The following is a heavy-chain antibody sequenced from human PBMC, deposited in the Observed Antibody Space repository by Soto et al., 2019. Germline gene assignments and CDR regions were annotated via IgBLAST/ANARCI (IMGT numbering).Heavy chain of an antibody. J-gene: IGHJ6*02. V-gene: IGHV4-31*03. Sequence: SQTLSLTCTVSGGSISSGGYYWSWIRQHPGKGLEWIGYIYYSGSTYYNPSLKSRVTISVDTSKNQFSLKLSSVTAADTAVYYCAREVEWELLLARSHHYYYGMDVWGQGTTVTVSS. D-gene: IGHD1-26*01. CDR3: AREVEWELLLARSHHYYYGMDV. CDR2: IYYSGST. CDR1: GGSISSGGYY.